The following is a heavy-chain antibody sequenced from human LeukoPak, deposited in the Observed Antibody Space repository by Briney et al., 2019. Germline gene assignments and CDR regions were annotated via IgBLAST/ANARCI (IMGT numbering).Heavy chain of an antibody. D-gene: IGHD2-21*01. CDR2: ISSSGTTI. CDR3: ARDRGGDCTVDY. J-gene: IGHJ4*02. V-gene: IGHV3-48*04. CDR1: GFTFSSYG. Sequence: GGSLRLSCAASGFTFSSYGMHWVRQAPGKGLEWVSYISSSGTTIYYADSVKGRFTISRDNAKNSLYLQMNSLRAEDTAVYYCARDRGGDCTVDYWGQGTLVTVSS.